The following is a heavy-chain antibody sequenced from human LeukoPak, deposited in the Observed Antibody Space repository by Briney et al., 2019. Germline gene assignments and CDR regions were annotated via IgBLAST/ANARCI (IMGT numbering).Heavy chain of an antibody. CDR2: INSYGSIT. CDR3: ARGNYFDY. Sequence: GGSLRLSCTASGFTFSNYWMHWVRQTPGKGLVWVSHINSYGSITTYADSVKGRFTTSRDNAKNTLYLQMNSLRADDTAVYYCARGNYFDYWGQGTLVTVSS. V-gene: IGHV3-74*01. J-gene: IGHJ4*02. CDR1: GFTFSNYW.